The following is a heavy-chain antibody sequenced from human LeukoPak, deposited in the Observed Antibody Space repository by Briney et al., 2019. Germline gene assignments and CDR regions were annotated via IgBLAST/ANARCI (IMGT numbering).Heavy chain of an antibody. CDR2: IKSKTDGGTT. J-gene: IGHJ4*02. CDR1: GFTFSNAW. V-gene: IGHV3-15*01. D-gene: IGHD3-22*01. CDR3: TTPPFNDYYDSSGYYDYIPFDY. Sequence: PGGSLRLSCAASGFTFSNAWMSWVRQAPGKGLEWVGRIKSKTDGGTTDYAAPVKGRFTISRDDSKNTLYLQMNSLKTEDTAVYYCTTPPFNDYYDSSGYYDYIPFDYWGQGTLVTVSS.